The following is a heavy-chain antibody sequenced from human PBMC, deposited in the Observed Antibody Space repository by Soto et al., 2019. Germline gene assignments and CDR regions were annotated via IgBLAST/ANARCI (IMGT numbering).Heavy chain of an antibody. Sequence: QVQLQESGPGLVKPSETLSLTCTVSGGSVSSGSYYWSWIRQPPGKGLEWIGYIYYSGSTNYNPSLKSRVTISVDTSKNQFSLKLSSVTAADTAMYYCATWAYDFWSGYPEWGQGTLVTVSS. CDR2: IYYSGST. V-gene: IGHV4-61*01. D-gene: IGHD3-3*01. CDR3: ATWAYDFWSGYPE. J-gene: IGHJ4*02. CDR1: GGSVSSGSYY.